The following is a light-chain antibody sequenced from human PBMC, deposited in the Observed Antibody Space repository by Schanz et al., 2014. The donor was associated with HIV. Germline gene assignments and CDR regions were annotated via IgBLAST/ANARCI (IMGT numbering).Light chain of an antibody. V-gene: IGLV2-14*03. CDR2: DVY. Sequence: QSALTQPASLSGSPGQSVTISCTEASGDVSVHNYVSWYQQHPGKAPTLIIYDVYNRPSGVSSRFSASKSGNTASLTISGLQAEDETDYYCSSYTSNTTLVFGGGTKVTVL. CDR3: SSYTSNTTLV. J-gene: IGLJ3*02. CDR1: SGDVSVHNY.